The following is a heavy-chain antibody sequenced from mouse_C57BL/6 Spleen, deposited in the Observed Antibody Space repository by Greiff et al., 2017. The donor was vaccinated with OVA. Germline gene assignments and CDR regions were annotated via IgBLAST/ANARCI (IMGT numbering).Heavy chain of an antibody. J-gene: IGHJ1*03. D-gene: IGHD1-1*01. CDR2: IWRGGST. CDR1: GFSLTSYG. V-gene: IGHV2-5*01. CDR3: AKGDYYGSSYVWYFDV. Sequence: QVQLQQSGPGLVQPSQSLSITCTVSGFSLTSYGVHWVRQSPGKGLEWLGVIWRGGSTDYNAAFMSRLSITKDNSKSQVFFKMNSLQADDTAIYYCAKGDYYGSSYVWYFDVWGTGTTVTVSS.